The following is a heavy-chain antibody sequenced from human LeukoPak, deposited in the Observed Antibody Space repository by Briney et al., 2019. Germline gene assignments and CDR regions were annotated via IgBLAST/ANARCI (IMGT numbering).Heavy chain of an antibody. D-gene: IGHD2-8*01. V-gene: IGHV3-33*01. CDR3: ARDRYIVLMVCEFDP. J-gene: IGHJ5*02. Sequence: GRSLRLSCAASGFTFSSYGMHWIRQAPGKGLEWVAVIWYDGSNKYYADSVKGRFTISRDNSKNTLYLQMNSLRAEDTAVYYCARDRYIVLMVCEFDPWGQGTLVTVSS. CDR2: IWYDGSNK. CDR1: GFTFSSYG.